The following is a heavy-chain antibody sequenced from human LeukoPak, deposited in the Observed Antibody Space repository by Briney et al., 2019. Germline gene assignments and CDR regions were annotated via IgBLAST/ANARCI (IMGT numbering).Heavy chain of an antibody. CDR2: IKQDGSEK. D-gene: IGHD1-26*01. Sequence: GGSLRLSCAASGFTFSSYWMSWVRQAPGKGLEWVANIKQDGSEKYYVDSVKGRFTISRDNAKNSLYLQMNSLRAEDTAVYYCAKEREVGAIPHDAFDIWGQGTMVTVSS. J-gene: IGHJ3*02. CDR1: GFTFSSYW. CDR3: AKEREVGAIPHDAFDI. V-gene: IGHV3-7*01.